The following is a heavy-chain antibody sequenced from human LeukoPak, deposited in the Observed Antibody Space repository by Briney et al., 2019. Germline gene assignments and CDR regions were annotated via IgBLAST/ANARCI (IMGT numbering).Heavy chain of an antibody. J-gene: IGHJ4*02. D-gene: IGHD6-19*01. CDR1: GFTVSSNY. CDR3: ARARATVAGTPYFDY. CDR2: IYSGGST. Sequence: TGGSLRLSCAASGFTVSSNYMSWVRQAPGKGLEWVSVIYSGGSTYYADSVKGRFTISRDNSKNTLYLQMNSLRAEDTAVYYCARARATVAGTPYFDYWGQGTLVTVSS. V-gene: IGHV3-53*01.